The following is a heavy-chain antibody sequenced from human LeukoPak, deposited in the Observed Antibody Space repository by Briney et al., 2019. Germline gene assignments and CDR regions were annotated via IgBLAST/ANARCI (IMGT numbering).Heavy chain of an antibody. V-gene: IGHV1-2*02. J-gene: IGHJ3*02. CDR2: INPNMGGT. Sequence: ASVKVSCKASGHSFTGYHMHWVRQAPGQGLEWMGWINPNMGGTNYAQKFQGRVTMTRDTSIITAYVELSSLRSDDTAVYYCAYSGGSGWYGYGFDIWGQGTTVTVSS. CDR3: AYSGGSGWYGYGFDI. CDR1: GHSFTGYH. D-gene: IGHD6-19*01.